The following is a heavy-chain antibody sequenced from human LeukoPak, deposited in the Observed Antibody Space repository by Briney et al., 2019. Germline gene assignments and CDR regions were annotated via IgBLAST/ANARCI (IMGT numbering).Heavy chain of an antibody. V-gene: IGHV3-66*01. CDR1: GITVSSNY. Sequence: GGSLRLSCAASGITVSSNYMSWVRQAPGKGLEWVSVIYTGGTTYYAESVKGRFTISRDSFKNTVYLQMYSLRAEDTAVCYCASWPRGIHLDPWGQGTLVTVSS. CDR3: ASWPRGIHLDP. D-gene: IGHD2/OR15-2a*01. J-gene: IGHJ5*02. CDR2: IYTGGTT.